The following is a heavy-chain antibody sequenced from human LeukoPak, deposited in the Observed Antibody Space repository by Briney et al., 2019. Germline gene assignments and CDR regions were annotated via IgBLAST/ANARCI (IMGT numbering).Heavy chain of an antibody. J-gene: IGHJ4*02. Sequence: PGGSLRLSCAASGFTFSSYGMHWVRQAPGKGLEWVAFIRYDGSNKYYADSVKGRFTISRDNSKNTLYLQMNSLRAEDTAVYYCAKDRVGIVVVPAAIRGSFDYWGQGTLVTVSS. V-gene: IGHV3-30*02. D-gene: IGHD2-2*03. CDR3: AKDRVGIVVVPAAIRGSFDY. CDR1: GFTFSSYG. CDR2: IRYDGSNK.